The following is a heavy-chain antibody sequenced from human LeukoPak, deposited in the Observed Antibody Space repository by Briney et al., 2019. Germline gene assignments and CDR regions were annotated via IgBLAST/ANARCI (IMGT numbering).Heavy chain of an antibody. J-gene: IGHJ4*02. V-gene: IGHV3-74*01. Sequence: PGGSLRLSCAASGFSLSSYWMHWVRQAPGKGLVWVSRINSDGSVRTYADSVKGRFTISRDNSKNTLYLQMNSLRAEDTAVYYCAKGAPDYSWGQGTLVTVSS. CDR2: INSDGSVR. CDR1: GFSLSSYW. CDR3: AKGAPDYS.